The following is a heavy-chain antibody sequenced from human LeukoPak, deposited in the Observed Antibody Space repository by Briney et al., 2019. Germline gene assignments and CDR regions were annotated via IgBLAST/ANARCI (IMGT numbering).Heavy chain of an antibody. Sequence: PSETLSLTCTVSGGSISSSTYYWGWIRQPPGKGLEWIESMDYSGSTYDNPSLRSRVTISIDTSKNQVSLKLSSVTAADTAVYYCARHGSAYCLDSWGQGTLVTVSS. D-gene: IGHD5-12*01. CDR2: MDYSGST. CDR3: ARHGSAYCLDS. CDR1: GGSISSSTYY. J-gene: IGHJ4*02. V-gene: IGHV4-39*01.